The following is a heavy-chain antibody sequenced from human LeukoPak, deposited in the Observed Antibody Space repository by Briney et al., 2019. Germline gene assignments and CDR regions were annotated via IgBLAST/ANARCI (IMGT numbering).Heavy chain of an antibody. CDR2: ISSSSSTI. J-gene: IGHJ4*02. Sequence: GGSLRLSCAASGFTFSSYSMNWVRQAPGKGLEWVSYISSSSSTIYYADSVKGRFTISRDNAKNSLYLQMNSLRAEDTAVYFCTRQSVNFSLDYWGQGTLVTVSS. D-gene: IGHD3-3*01. V-gene: IGHV3-48*04. CDR1: GFTFSSYS. CDR3: TRQSVNFSLDY.